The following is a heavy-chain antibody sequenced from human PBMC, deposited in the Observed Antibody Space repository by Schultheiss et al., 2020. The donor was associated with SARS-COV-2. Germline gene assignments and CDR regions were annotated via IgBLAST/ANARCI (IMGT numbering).Heavy chain of an antibody. Sequence: ASVKVSCKASGYTFTGYYMHWVRQAPGQGLEWMGWMNPNSGNTGYAQKFQGRVTITADESTSTAYMELSSLRSEDTAVYYCARDQGGYKWELHPPRDGMDVWGQGTTVTVSS. V-gene: IGHV1-8*03. CDR3: ARDQGGYKWELHPPRDGMDV. J-gene: IGHJ6*02. CDR2: MNPNSGNT. D-gene: IGHD1-26*01. CDR1: GYTFTGYY.